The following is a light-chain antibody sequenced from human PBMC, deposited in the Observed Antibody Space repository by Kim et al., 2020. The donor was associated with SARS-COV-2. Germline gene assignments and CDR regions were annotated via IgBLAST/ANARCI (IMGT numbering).Light chain of an antibody. CDR2: AAS. J-gene: IGKJ2*01. CDR1: QTVSIY. CDR3: QQSYSSPYT. Sequence: SASVGDRVIITCRASQTVSIYLNWYQHKPGQAPKLLIYAASTMHSGVPSRFSGGGSATDFTLTISSLQPEDCATYFYQQSYSSPYTFGQGTKLEI. V-gene: IGKV1-39*01.